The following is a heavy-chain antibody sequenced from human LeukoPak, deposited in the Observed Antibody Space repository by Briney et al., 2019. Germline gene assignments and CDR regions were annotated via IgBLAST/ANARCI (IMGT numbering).Heavy chain of an antibody. CDR2: IYYSGST. J-gene: IGHJ4*02. CDR3: ARDRTYSGYDYPSSLFDY. D-gene: IGHD5-12*01. V-gene: IGHV4-61*01. CDR1: GGSVSSGSYY. Sequence: SETLSLTCTVSGGSVSSGSYYWSWIRQPPGKGLEWTGYIYYSGSTNYNPSLKSRVTISVDTSKNQFSLKLSSVTAADTAVYYCARDRTYSGYDYPSSLFDYWGQGTLVTVSS.